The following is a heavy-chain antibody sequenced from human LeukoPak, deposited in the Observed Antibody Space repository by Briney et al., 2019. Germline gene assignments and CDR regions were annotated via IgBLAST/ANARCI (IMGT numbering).Heavy chain of an antibody. J-gene: IGHJ6*03. CDR2: ISGSGGST. CDR1: GFTFSSYA. CDR3: AKDTEWLRGYYYYMDV. V-gene: IGHV3-23*01. D-gene: IGHD3-3*01. Sequence: PGGSLRLSCAASGFTFSSYAMSWVRQAPGKGLEWVSAISGSGGSTYYADSVKGRFTISRDNSKNTLYLQMNGLRAEDTAVYYCAKDTEWLRGYYYYMDVWGKGTTVTISS.